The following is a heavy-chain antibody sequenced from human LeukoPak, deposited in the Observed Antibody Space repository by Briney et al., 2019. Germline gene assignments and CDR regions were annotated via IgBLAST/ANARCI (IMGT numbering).Heavy chain of an antibody. CDR2: IIGSGSST. V-gene: IGHV3-23*01. J-gene: IGHJ4*02. Sequence: GGSLRCSCAASGFTFSNYALIWLRHAQGLGLEWVSTIIGSGSSTNYADSVKGRFTISRDNSKNTLYLQMNSLRAEDTAVYYCAKGQAVIDYWGQGTLVTVS. CDR3: AKGQAVIDY. CDR1: GFTFSNYA. D-gene: IGHD3-22*01.